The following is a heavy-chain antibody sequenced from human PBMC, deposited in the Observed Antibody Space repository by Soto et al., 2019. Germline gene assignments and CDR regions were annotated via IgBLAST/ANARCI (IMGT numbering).Heavy chain of an antibody. Sequence: QVQLEESGPGQVKPSETLSLTCTVSGGSMNIYYWTWIRQPPGKGLEWIGYVRDTGSTNYNPSFKSRVSISIDRSRNQFSLTLSSVTAADTAVYFCARYSPPKKTYDSNPGWFDRWGQGTLVAVSS. V-gene: IGHV4-59*01. CDR3: ARYSPPKKTYDSNPGWFDR. CDR1: GGSMNIYY. D-gene: IGHD3-22*01. CDR2: VRDTGST. J-gene: IGHJ5*02.